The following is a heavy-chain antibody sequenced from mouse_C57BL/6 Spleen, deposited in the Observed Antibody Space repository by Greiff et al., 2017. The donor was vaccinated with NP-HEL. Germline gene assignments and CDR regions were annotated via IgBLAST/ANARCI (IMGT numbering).Heavy chain of an antibody. J-gene: IGHJ3*01. CDR1: GFTFSSYT. Sequence: EVMLVESGGGLVKPGGSLKLSCAASGFTFSSYTMSWVRQTPEKRLEWVATISGGGGNTYYPDSVKGRFTISRDNAKNTLYLQMSSLRSEDTALYYCASLYYDYDGAFAYWGQGTLVTVSA. CDR2: ISGGGGNT. CDR3: ASLYYDYDGAFAY. V-gene: IGHV5-9*01. D-gene: IGHD2-4*01.